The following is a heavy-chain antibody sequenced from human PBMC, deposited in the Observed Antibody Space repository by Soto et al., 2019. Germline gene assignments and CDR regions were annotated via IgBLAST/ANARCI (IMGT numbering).Heavy chain of an antibody. D-gene: IGHD3-22*01. CDR2: INHSGST. CDR3: ARSGRGSYYDSSGYLAWFDP. V-gene: IGHV4-34*09. Sequence: SETLSLTCAVYGGSFSGYYWSWIRQPPGKGLEWIGEINHSGSTNYNPSLKSRVTISVDTSKNQFSLKLSSVTAADTAVYYCARSGRGSYYDSSGYLAWFDPWGQGTLVTVSS. CDR1: GGSFSGYY. J-gene: IGHJ5*02.